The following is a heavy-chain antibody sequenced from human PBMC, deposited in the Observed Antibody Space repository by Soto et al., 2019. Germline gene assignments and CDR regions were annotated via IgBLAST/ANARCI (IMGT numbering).Heavy chain of an antibody. CDR1: GFTFSGSA. J-gene: IGHJ3*02. D-gene: IGHD3-3*01. CDR2: IRSKANSYAT. V-gene: IGHV3-73*01. CDR3: TRPYYDFWSGYTDAFDI. Sequence: LRLSCAASGFTFSGSAMHWVRQASGKGLEWVGRIRSKANSYATAYAASVKGRFTISRDDSKNTAYLQMNSLKTEDTAVYYCTRPYYDFWSGYTDAFDIWGQGTMVTVSS.